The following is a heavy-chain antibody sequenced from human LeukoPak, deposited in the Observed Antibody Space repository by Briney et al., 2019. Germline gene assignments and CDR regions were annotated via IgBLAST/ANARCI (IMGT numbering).Heavy chain of an antibody. D-gene: IGHD3-22*01. Sequence: AGGSLRLSCVASGFTFSSYGMHWVRQAPGKGLEWVVVISYDGSNKYYADSVKGRLTISRDNSKNTLYLQMNSLRAEDTAAYYCAKDYSGYYSYFDYWGQGTLVTVSS. CDR1: GFTFSSYG. J-gene: IGHJ4*02. V-gene: IGHV3-30*18. CDR3: AKDYSGYYSYFDY. CDR2: ISYDGSNK.